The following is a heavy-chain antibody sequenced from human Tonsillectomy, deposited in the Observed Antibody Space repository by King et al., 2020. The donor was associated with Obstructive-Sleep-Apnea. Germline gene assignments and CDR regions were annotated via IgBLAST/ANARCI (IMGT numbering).Heavy chain of an antibody. J-gene: IGHJ4*02. CDR1: GVTVSSNY. CDR2: ITNGGNT. V-gene: IGHV3-66*01. Sequence: EVQLVESGAGLFQPGGSLRLSCVASGVTVSSNYMSWVRQPPGKGLEWVSVITNGGNTYYAASVKGRFTTSRDNSKNTLYLQMNSLRAEDTAVYYCARDSLENQPEDSWGQGTLVTVSS. CDR3: ARDSLENQPEDS.